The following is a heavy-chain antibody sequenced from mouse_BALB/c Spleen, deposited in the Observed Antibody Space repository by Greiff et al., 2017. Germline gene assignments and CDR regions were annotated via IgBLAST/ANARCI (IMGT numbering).Heavy chain of an antibody. D-gene: IGHD3-1*01. Sequence: EVHLVESGGGLVKPGGSLKLSCAASGFTFSSYAMSWVRQSPEKRLEWVAEISSGGSYTYYPDTVTGRFTISRDNAKNTLYLEMSSLRSEDTAMYYCARARATPYYAMDYWGQGTSVTVSS. J-gene: IGHJ4*01. CDR3: ARARATPYYAMDY. CDR1: GFTFSSYA. CDR2: ISSGGSYT. V-gene: IGHV5-9-4*01.